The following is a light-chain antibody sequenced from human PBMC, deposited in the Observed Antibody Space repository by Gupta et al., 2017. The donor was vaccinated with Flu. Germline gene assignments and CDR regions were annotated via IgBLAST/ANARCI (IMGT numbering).Light chain of an antibody. J-gene: IGKJ3*01. V-gene: IGKV3-20*01. CDR1: KRVSSSY. CDR2: GAS. Sequence: EIVLTQSPGTLSLSPGERATLSCRASKRVSSSYLAWYQQKPGQAPRLLIYGASSRATGITDRFSGSGSGTDFTLTISRLEPEDFAVYYCQQYGSSPLATFGPGTKVDIK. CDR3: QQYGSSPLAT.